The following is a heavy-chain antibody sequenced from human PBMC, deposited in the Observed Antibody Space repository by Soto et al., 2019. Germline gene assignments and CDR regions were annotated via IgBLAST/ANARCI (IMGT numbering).Heavy chain of an antibody. J-gene: IGHJ4*02. Sequence: EVQLLESGGGLVQPGGSLRLSCAASGFTFSSYAMSWVRQAPGKGLEWVSAISGSGGSTYYADSVKGRFTISRDNSKNTLYLQMNSLRAEDTAVYYSAKHRYYDILTGRIDYWGQGTLVTVSS. V-gene: IGHV3-23*01. D-gene: IGHD3-9*01. CDR2: ISGSGGST. CDR3: AKHRYYDILTGRIDY. CDR1: GFTFSSYA.